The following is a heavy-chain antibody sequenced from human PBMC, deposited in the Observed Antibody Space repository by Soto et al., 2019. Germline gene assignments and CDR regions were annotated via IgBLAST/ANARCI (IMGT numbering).Heavy chain of an antibody. CDR3: ARDLSDSYGLYGMDV. D-gene: IGHD5-18*01. CDR1: GGSISSGGYY. CDR2: IYYSGST. J-gene: IGHJ6*02. Sequence: QVQLQESGPGLVKPSQTLSLTCTVSGGSISSGGYYWSWIRQHPGKGLAWIGYIYYSGSTYYNPSLKSRVPISVDMSKNQFSMKLSSVTAADTAVYYCARDLSDSYGLYGMDVWGQVTTVTVSS. V-gene: IGHV4-31*03.